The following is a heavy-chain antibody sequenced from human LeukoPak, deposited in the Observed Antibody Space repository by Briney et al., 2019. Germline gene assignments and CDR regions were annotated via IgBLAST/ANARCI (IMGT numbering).Heavy chain of an antibody. CDR2: ISWNSVDI. Sequence: GRSLRLSCAASGFTFDDYAMHWVRQAPGKGLEWVSSISWNSVDIGYADSVKGRFTISRDNAENSLYLQINSLRVEDTAFYYCAKGGGADPRHPLFDHWGQGTLVTVSS. J-gene: IGHJ4*02. CDR1: GFTFDDYA. D-gene: IGHD1-26*01. V-gene: IGHV3-9*01. CDR3: AKGGGADPRHPLFDH.